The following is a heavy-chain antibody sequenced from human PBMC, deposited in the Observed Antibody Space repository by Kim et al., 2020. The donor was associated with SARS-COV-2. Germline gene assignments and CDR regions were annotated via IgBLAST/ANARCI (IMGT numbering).Heavy chain of an antibody. D-gene: IGHD6-19*01. J-gene: IGHJ6*02. CDR3: AKDAASIAVAYYYYYGMDV. V-gene: IGHV3-23*01. CDR2: ISGSGGST. Sequence: GGSLRLSCAASGFTFSSYAMSWVRQAPGKGLEWVSAISGSGGSTYYADSVKGRFTISRDNSKNTLYLQMNSLRAEDTAVYYCAKDAASIAVAYYYYYGMDVWGQGTTVTVSS. CDR1: GFTFSSYA.